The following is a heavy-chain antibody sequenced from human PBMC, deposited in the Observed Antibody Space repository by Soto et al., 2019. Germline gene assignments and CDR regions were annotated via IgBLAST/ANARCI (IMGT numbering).Heavy chain of an antibody. V-gene: IGHV4-4*02. D-gene: IGHD6-19*01. CDR2: IHHSGST. CDR1: SASIITEQR. Sequence: QMQLQESGPGLVKPSETLSLTCAVSSASIITEQRWTWVRQPPGKGREWIGEIHHSGSTNNNPSLRRRVTMSVDKSKNQFSLNLNSVTAADTALYYCARSFGWYAIDPWGQGTLVIVSS. J-gene: IGHJ5*02. CDR3: ARSFGWYAIDP.